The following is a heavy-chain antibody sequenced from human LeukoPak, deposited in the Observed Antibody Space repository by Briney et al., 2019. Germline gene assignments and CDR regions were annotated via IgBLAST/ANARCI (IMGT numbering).Heavy chain of an antibody. Sequence: RSETLSLTCTVSGGSISSYYWSWIRQPAGKGLEWIGRIHTSGSTNYSPSLKSRVTMSVDTSKNQFSLKLSSVTAADTAVYYCARDRYYYDSSARYFDYWGQGTLVTVSS. CDR3: ARDRYYYDSSARYFDY. CDR1: GGSISSYY. V-gene: IGHV4-4*07. CDR2: IHTSGST. D-gene: IGHD3-22*01. J-gene: IGHJ4*02.